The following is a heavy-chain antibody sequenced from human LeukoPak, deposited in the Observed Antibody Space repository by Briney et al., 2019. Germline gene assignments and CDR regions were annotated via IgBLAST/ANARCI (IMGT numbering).Heavy chain of an antibody. J-gene: IGHJ3*02. Sequence: SETLSLTCTVSGGSISRGDYYWSWIRQPPGKGLEWIGYIYYSGSTYYNPSLKSRVTISVDTSKNQFSLKLSSVTAADTAVYYCARDRGDAFDIWGQGTMVTVPS. V-gene: IGHV4-30-4*01. CDR2: IYYSGST. CDR1: GGSISRGDYY. CDR3: ARDRGDAFDI. D-gene: IGHD5-12*01.